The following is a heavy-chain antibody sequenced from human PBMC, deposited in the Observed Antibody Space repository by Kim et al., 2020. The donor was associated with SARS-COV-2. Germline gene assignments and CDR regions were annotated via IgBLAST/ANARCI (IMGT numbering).Heavy chain of an antibody. CDR3: AKDHQPPHSWYDATAGGFWGTGPYSYYGMDV. Sequence: GGSLRLSCAASGFTFSSYAMSWVRQAPGKGLEWVSAISGSGGSTYYADSVKGRFTISRDNSKNTLYLQMNSLRAEDTAVYYCAKDHQPPHSWYDATAGGFWGTGPYSYYGMDVWGQGTTVTVSS. V-gene: IGHV3-23*01. D-gene: IGHD3-16*01. J-gene: IGHJ6*02. CDR1: GFTFSSYA. CDR2: ISGSGGST.